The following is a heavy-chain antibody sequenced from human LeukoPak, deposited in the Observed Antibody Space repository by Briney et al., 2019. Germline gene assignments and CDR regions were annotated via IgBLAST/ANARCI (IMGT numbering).Heavy chain of an antibody. V-gene: IGHV4-39*01. Sequence: SETLSLTCTVSGGSISSSSYYWGWIRQPPGKGLEWIGSIYYSGSTYYNPSLKSRVTISVDTSKNQFSLKLSSVTAADTAVYYCGTTSTSPLDPWGQGTLVTVSS. J-gene: IGHJ5*02. CDR1: GGSISSSSYY. D-gene: IGHD2/OR15-2a*01. CDR2: IYYSGST. CDR3: GTTSTSPLDP.